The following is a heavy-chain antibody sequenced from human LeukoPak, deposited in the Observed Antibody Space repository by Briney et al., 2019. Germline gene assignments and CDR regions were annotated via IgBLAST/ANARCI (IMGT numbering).Heavy chain of an antibody. CDR2: IIPILGIA. CDR3: ARAELDVDTAIGGDDY. Sequence: SVKVSFKASGGTFSIYAISWVRQAPGQGLEWMGRIIPILGIANYAQKFQGRVTITADKSTSTAYMELSSLRSEETAVYYCARAELDVDTAIGGDDYWGQGTLVTVSS. CDR1: GGTFSIYA. V-gene: IGHV1-69*04. D-gene: IGHD5-18*01. J-gene: IGHJ4*02.